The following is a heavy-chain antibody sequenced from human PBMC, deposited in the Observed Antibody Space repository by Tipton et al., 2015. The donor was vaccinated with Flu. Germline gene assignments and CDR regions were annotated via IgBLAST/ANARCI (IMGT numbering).Heavy chain of an antibody. J-gene: IGHJ4*02. CDR1: GGSISRGSYY. CDR2: IYTSGST. V-gene: IGHV4-61*02. Sequence: TLSLTCTVSGGSISRGSYYYNWIRQPAGKGLEWIGRIYTSGSTNYNPSLESRVTISLDTSKNQFSLRLNSVTAADTAVYYCARDTDQSYTPYWGQGTLVTVSS. CDR3: ARDTDQSYTPY. D-gene: IGHD3-10*01.